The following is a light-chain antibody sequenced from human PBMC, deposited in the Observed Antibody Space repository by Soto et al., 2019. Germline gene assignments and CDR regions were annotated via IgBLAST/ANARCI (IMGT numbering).Light chain of an antibody. CDR1: QSVSSY. V-gene: IGKV3-20*01. Sequence: EIVLTQSPATLSLSPGERATLSCRASQSVSSYLAWYQQKPGQAPRLLIHDASNRATGIPDRFSGSGSGTDFTLTISRLEPEDFAVYYCQQYANSPQTFGQGTKVDIK. CDR2: DAS. J-gene: IGKJ1*01. CDR3: QQYANSPQT.